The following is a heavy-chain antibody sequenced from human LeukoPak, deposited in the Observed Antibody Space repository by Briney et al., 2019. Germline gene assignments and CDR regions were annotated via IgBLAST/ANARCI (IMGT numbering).Heavy chain of an antibody. CDR3: ARVGIVGAYIVDY. CDR2: ISSSSSYI. J-gene: IGHJ4*02. Sequence: GGSLRLSCAASGFTFSSYSMNWVRQAPGKGLEWVSSISSSSSYIYYADSVKGRFTISRDNAKNSLYLQMNSLRAGDTAVYYCARVGIVGAYIVDYWGQGTLVTVSS. D-gene: IGHD1-26*01. V-gene: IGHV3-21*01. CDR1: GFTFSSYS.